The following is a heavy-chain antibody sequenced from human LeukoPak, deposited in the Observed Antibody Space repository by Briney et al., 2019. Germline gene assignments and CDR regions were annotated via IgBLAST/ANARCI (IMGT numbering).Heavy chain of an antibody. CDR1: GFCFSRYG. Sequence: GGSLRLSCAASGFCFSRYGFHWAWQAPGKGLEWVAVISFDGNTKYYSDSVRGRMTIFRDNSKNTLYLQMNSLRPEDTSVYYCAGGRGEDDYDNSYSLYVGFDLWGQGTMVIVSA. V-gene: IGHV3-30*04. CDR3: AGGRGEDDYDNSYSLYVGFDL. J-gene: IGHJ3*01. D-gene: IGHD3-22*01. CDR2: ISFDGNTK.